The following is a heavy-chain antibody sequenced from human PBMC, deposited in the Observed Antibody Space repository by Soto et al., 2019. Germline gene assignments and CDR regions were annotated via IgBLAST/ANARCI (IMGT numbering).Heavy chain of an antibody. J-gene: IGHJ4*02. CDR1: GGSFSGHY. V-gene: IGHV4-34*01. D-gene: IGHD6-13*01. CDR2: INQGGTT. CDR3: ARGVTGYSSSWYAY. Sequence: SETLSLTGAVYGGSFSGHYWSWIRQPPGKGLEWIGEINQGGTTNYNPSLKSRVTMSVDTSKNQFSLKLSSVTAADTAVYYCARGVTGYSSSWYAYWGQGTLVTVPQ.